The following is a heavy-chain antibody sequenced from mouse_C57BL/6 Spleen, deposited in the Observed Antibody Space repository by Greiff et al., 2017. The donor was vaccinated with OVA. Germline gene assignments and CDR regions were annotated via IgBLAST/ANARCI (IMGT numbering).Heavy chain of an antibody. Sequence: EVKLMESGGGLVQPGGSMKLSCVASGFTFSNYWMNWVRQSPEKGLEWVAQIRLKSDNYATHYAESVKGRFTISRDDSKSSVYLQMNNLKAEDTGIYYCTDGLYVEAVDYWGQGTTLTVSS. J-gene: IGHJ2*01. CDR2: IRLKSDNYAT. V-gene: IGHV6-3*01. CDR3: TDGLYVEAVDY. D-gene: IGHD1-1*02. CDR1: GFTFSNYW.